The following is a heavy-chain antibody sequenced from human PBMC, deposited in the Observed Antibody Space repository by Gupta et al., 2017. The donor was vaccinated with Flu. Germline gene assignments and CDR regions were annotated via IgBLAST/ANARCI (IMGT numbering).Heavy chain of an antibody. CDR2: IYSEGST. CDR3: ARSPRGALRDKQILGSSLGNYFDY. J-gene: IGHJ4*02. D-gene: IGHD3-3*01. CDR1: GFTLSSNS. V-gene: IGHV3-53*04. Sequence: EVQLVESGGGLVQPGGSLRLSCAASGFTLSSNSMIWVRQAPGKGREWVSVIYSEGSTYYADSVKGRFTISRHNSKNTLYLQMNSRRAEDTAVYYCARSPRGALRDKQILGSSLGNYFDYWGQGTLVTVSS.